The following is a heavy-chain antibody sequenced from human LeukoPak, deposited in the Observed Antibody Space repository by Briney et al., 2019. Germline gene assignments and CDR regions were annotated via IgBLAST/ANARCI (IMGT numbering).Heavy chain of an antibody. CDR3: ARVLVRYDAFDI. Sequence: GGSLRLSCAASGFTFSSYGVHWVRQAPGKGLEWVAFIRYDGSNKYYADSVKGRFTISRDNSKNTLYLQMNSLRAEDTAVYYCARVLVRYDAFDIWGQGTMVTVSS. CDR1: GFTFSSYG. D-gene: IGHD6-13*01. V-gene: IGHV3-30*02. J-gene: IGHJ3*02. CDR2: IRYDGSNK.